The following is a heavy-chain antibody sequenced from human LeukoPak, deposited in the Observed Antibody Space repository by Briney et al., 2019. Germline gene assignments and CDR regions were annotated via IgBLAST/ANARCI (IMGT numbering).Heavy chain of an antibody. CDR3: ARSRMVRGVTTALGPKSPHGMDV. D-gene: IGHD3-10*01. J-gene: IGHJ6*04. Sequence: SETLSLTCAVYGGSFSGYYWNWIRQPPGKGLEWIGEINHSGSTNYNPSLKSRVTISVDTSKNQFSLKLSSVTAADTAVYYCARSRMVRGVTTALGPKSPHGMDVWGKGTTVTVSS. V-gene: IGHV4-34*01. CDR2: INHSGST. CDR1: GGSFSGYY.